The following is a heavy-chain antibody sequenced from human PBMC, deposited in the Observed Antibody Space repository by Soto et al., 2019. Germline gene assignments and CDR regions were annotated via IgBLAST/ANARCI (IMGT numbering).Heavy chain of an antibody. CDR2: IIPILGIA. Sequence: QVQLVQSGAEVKKPGSSVKVSCRASGGTFSSYTISWVRQAPGQGLEWMGRIIPILGIANYAQKFQGRVTITADKSTSTAYMELSSLRSEDTAVYYCARVVSRQWFDHWGQGTLVTVSS. CDR1: GGTFSSYT. J-gene: IGHJ5*02. D-gene: IGHD2-15*01. CDR3: ARVVSRQWFDH. V-gene: IGHV1-69*02.